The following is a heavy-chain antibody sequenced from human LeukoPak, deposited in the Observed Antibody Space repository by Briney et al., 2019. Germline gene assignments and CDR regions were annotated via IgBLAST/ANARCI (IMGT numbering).Heavy chain of an antibody. CDR2: INHSGSS. V-gene: IGHV4-34*01. CDR1: GXTFSSYW. CDR3: ARGGNVGLSY. D-gene: IGHD1-26*01. J-gene: IGHJ4*02. Sequence: PGGSLRLSCAASGXTFSSYWMSWIRQPPGKGLEWIGEINHSGSSNYNPSLKSRVTISADTSKNQFSLKLSSVTAADTAVYYCARGGNVGLSYWGQGALVTVSS.